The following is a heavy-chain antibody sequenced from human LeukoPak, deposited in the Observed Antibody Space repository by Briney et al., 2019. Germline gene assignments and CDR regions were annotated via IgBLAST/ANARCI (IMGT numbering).Heavy chain of an antibody. Sequence: ASVKVSCKASGYTFTNYDINWVRQATGQGLEWMGWMNPNSGNTGYAQKFQGRITITRNTSINTAYMELSSLRSEDTAVYYCARVIVVVPAARIWFDPWGQGTLVTVSS. CDR3: ARVIVVVPAARIWFDP. D-gene: IGHD2-2*01. CDR2: MNPNSGNT. V-gene: IGHV1-8*03. CDR1: GYTFTNYD. J-gene: IGHJ5*02.